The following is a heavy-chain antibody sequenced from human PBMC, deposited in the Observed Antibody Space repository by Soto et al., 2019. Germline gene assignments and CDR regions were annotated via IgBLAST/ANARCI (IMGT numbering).Heavy chain of an antibody. CDR1: GFTFSNYA. CDR3: ENSFGVFIVTSSYFYS. CDR2: LSGSGGRT. D-gene: IGHD3-16*02. V-gene: IGHV3-23*01. J-gene: IGHJ4*02. Sequence: EVHLLESGGGLVQPGGSLRLSCAASGFTFSNYAMSWVRQAPGKGLEWVSALSGSGGRTYYADSVKGRFTISGDNSKSRLYLQMNSVRAEDTAVYYCENSFGVFIVTSSYFYSWGQGTLVTVFS.